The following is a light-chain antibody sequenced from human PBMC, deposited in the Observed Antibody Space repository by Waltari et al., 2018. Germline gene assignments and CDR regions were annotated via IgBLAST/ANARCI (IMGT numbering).Light chain of an antibody. Sequence: EIVMTQSPATLSASPGERATRSCRASQSVSSNLACYQQKPCQAPRPPIYGASTRATGIPARFSGSGSGTEFTLTISSMQSEDFAVYYCQQYNNWPPPFTFGPGTKVDIK. CDR1: QSVSSN. CDR2: GAS. CDR3: QQYNNWPPPFT. J-gene: IGKJ3*01. V-gene: IGKV3-15*01.